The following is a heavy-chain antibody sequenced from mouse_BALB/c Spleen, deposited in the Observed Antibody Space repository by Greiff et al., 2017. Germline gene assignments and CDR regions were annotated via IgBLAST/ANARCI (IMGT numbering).Heavy chain of an antibody. D-gene: IGHD2-2*01. Sequence: QVQLQQSGPELARPGASVKMSCKASGYTFTSYWMHWVKQRPGQGLEWIGYINPSTGYTEYNQKFKDKATLTADKSSSTAYMQLSSLTSEDSAVYYCARRALIYSVYDWCAYWGQGTLVTVSA. V-gene: IGHV1-4*01. J-gene: IGHJ3*01. CDR3: ARRALIYSVYDWCAY. CDR1: GYTFTSYW. CDR2: INPSTGYT.